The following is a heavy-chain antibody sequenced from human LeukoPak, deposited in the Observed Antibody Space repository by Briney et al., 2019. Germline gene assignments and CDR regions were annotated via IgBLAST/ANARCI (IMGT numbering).Heavy chain of an antibody. CDR2: ISGGGDGA. CDR1: GFSFSTCA. D-gene: IGHD5-18*01. Sequence: GGSLRLSCAASGFSFSTCAMNWVRQAPGKGLEWVSTISGGGDGALYADSVKGRFTISRDNSKNTLFLQMNSLRAEDTAVYYCAKRTRGYTYGTLDYWGQGTLVTVSS. V-gene: IGHV3-23*01. CDR3: AKRTRGYTYGTLDY. J-gene: IGHJ4*02.